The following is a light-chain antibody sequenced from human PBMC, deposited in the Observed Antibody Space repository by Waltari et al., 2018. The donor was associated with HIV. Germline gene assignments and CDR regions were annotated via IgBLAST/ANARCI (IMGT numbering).Light chain of an antibody. Sequence: DIQMTQSPASLSASVGDRVTIPCRASQIISTYLNWYQVKPGKAPKLLIYAASSLQSGIPRRFSGSESGTDFTLTVSSLQPEDFAIYFCQQSYSIPWTFGQGTKVEMK. CDR1: QIISTY. CDR3: QQSYSIPWT. V-gene: IGKV1-39*01. J-gene: IGKJ1*01. CDR2: AAS.